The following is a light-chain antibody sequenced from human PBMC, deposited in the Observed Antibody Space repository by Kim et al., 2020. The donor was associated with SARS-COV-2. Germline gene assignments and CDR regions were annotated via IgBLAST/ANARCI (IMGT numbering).Light chain of an antibody. V-gene: IGLV3-19*01. CDR2: GKN. CDR3: NSRDSSGNHLEV. J-gene: IGLJ1*01. Sequence: GKPVRITCQGDSLRSYYASWYQQKPGQAPVLVIYGKNNRPSGIPDRFSGSSSGNTASLTITGAQAEDEADYYCNSRDSSGNHLEVFGTGTKVTVL. CDR1: SLRSYY.